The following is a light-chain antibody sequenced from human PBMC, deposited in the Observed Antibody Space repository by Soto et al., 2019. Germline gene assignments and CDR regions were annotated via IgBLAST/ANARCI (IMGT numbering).Light chain of an antibody. J-gene: IGKJ1*01. CDR2: DSP. Sequence: EIRMTQSPAILSVSPGESATLSCRASQSVSSHVVWYQQKPGQAPRLLMSDSPTVAGGIPARFSGSGSGTEFSLTISSVQSDDSAIYYCQQFGDWPSFGLGTKVEI. V-gene: IGKV3-15*01. CDR1: QSVSSH. CDR3: QQFGDWPS.